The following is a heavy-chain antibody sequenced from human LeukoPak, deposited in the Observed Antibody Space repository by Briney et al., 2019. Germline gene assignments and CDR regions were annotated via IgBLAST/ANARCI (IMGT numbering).Heavy chain of an antibody. CDR3: VRDPANSGWAFDI. J-gene: IGHJ3*02. Sequence: GMSLRLSCAASDLMFSAAAMHWVRQAPGKGLEWVTMIWYDGSNKYYAESVKGRFTVSRDNSKNTLYLQMNNVRAEDTAVYYCVRDPANSGWAFDIWGQGTLVTVSS. V-gene: IGHV3-33*01. CDR2: IWYDGSNK. CDR1: DLMFSAAA. D-gene: IGHD3-22*01.